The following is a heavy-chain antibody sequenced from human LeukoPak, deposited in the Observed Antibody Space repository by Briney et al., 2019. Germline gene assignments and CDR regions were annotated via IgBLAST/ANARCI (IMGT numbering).Heavy chain of an antibody. J-gene: IGHJ4*02. CDR1: GXTFSSYS. Sequence: GGSLRLSCAASGXTFSSYSMNWVRQAPGQGQERVSSISSSGTYVYYADSVKGRFTISRDNAKNSLSLQMNSLRAEDTAVYYCARDYGAGNYFLYFDSWGQGTLVTVSS. D-gene: IGHD3-10*01. CDR3: ARDYGAGNYFLYFDS. V-gene: IGHV3-21*01. CDR2: ISSSGTYV.